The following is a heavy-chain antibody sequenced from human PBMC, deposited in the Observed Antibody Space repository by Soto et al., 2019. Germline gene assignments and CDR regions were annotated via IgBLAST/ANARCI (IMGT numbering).Heavy chain of an antibody. D-gene: IGHD3-22*01. CDR3: ARGVTTGVDAFDM. J-gene: IGHJ3*02. CDR1: GFTFSSYW. V-gene: IGHV3-7*01. Sequence: EVQLVESGGGLVQPGGSLRLSCAASGFTFSSYWMTWVGQAPGKGLEWVANIKPDGSEKYYVDSVKGRFTVSRDNAKNSLYLQMDSPRAEDTAVYYCARGVTTGVDAFDMWGQGTMVTVSS. CDR2: IKPDGSEK.